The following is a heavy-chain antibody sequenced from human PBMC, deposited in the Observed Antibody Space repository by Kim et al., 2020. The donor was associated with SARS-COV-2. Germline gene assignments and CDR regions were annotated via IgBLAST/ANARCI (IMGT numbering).Heavy chain of an antibody. CDR3: AGRTSRRLEY. CDR2: IVVGSGNT. Sequence: SVKVSCKASGFTFTTSAVHWVRQARGQRPEWMGWIVVGSGNTNYAQNFKDRVTITRDMSTSTAYMEMSSLRSEDTASYYCAGRTSRRLEYWGQGTLVTVSS. D-gene: IGHD1-7*01. J-gene: IGHJ4*02. CDR1: GFTFTTSA. V-gene: IGHV1-58*01.